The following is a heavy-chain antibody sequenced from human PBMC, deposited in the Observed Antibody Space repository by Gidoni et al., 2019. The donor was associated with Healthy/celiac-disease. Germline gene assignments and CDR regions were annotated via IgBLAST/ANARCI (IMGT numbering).Heavy chain of an antibody. D-gene: IGHD6-13*01. CDR3: AIVIAAAGNVDY. CDR2: ISYDGSNK. CDR1: GFTFSSYA. V-gene: IGHV3-30-3*01. Sequence: QVQLVESGGGVVQPGRSLRLSCAASGFTFSSYAMHWVRQAPGKGLEWVAVISYDGSNKYYADSVKGRFTISRDNSKNTLYLQMNSLRAEDTAVYYCAIVIAAAGNVDYWGQGTLVTVSS. J-gene: IGHJ4*02.